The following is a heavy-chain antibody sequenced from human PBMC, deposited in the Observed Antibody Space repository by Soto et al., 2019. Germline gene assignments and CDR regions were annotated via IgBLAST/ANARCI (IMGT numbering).Heavy chain of an antibody. V-gene: IGHV3-33*01. Sequence: GGSLRLSCAASGFTFSSYGMHWVRQAPGKGLEWVAVMWYDGSNKYYADSVKGRFTISRDNSKNTLYLQMNSLRAEDTAVYYCARALGGSYSSGWYPDGMDVWGQGTTVTVSS. CDR3: ARALGGSYSSGWYPDGMDV. CDR1: GFTFSSYG. D-gene: IGHD6-19*01. J-gene: IGHJ6*02. CDR2: MWYDGSNK.